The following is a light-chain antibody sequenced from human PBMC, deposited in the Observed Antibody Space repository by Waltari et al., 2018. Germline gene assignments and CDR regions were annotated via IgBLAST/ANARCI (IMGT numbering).Light chain of an antibody. V-gene: IGKV3-20*01. Sequence: EIVLTQSPGTLSLSPGESASLSCRASQSLGNTYLAWYQQKPGQAPRLLIFDASRRATGIPERVSGSGSGTDFTVTISRLEPEDFAVYFCQKYGRTPRPFGGGTKVEI. CDR3: QKYGRTPRP. J-gene: IGKJ4*01. CDR2: DAS. CDR1: QSLGNTY.